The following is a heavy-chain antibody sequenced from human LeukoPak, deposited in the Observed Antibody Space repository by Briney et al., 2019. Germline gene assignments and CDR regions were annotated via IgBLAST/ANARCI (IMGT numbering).Heavy chain of an antibody. D-gene: IGHD5-12*01. V-gene: IGHV4-34*01. CDR1: GGSFSDHY. CDR2: INHSGST. J-gene: IGHJ4*02. CDR3: ASSGYSGYGLDY. Sequence: SETLSLTCAVYGGSFSDHYWNWIRQPPGKGLEWIGEINHSGSTNYNPSLKSRVTMSVDTSKNQFSLKLSSVTAADTAVYYCASSGYSGYGLDYWGQGTLVTVSS.